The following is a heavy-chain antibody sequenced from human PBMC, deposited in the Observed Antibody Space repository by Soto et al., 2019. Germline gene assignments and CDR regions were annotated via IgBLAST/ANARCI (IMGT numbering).Heavy chain of an antibody. D-gene: IGHD3-9*01. CDR2: INHSGST. Sequence: QVPLQQWGAGLLKPSETLSLTCAVYGGSFSGYYWCWLRQPPGKGLELIGEINHSGSTNYNPSLKSRVTISVDTSKNQFSLKLSSVTAADTAVYYCARAVDDIFTGQQWADFDYWGQGTLVTVSS. V-gene: IGHV4-34*01. J-gene: IGHJ4*02. CDR3: ARAVDDIFTGQQWADFDY. CDR1: GGSFSGYY.